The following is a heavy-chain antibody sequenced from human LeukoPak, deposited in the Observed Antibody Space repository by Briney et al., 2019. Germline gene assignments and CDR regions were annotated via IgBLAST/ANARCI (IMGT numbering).Heavy chain of an antibody. CDR1: GFTFSSNA. CDR3: ARAGNYDSSGYYIRAFDY. D-gene: IGHD3-22*01. J-gene: IGHJ4*02. CDR2: ISGSGGST. Sequence: PGGSLRLSCAASGFTFSSNALSWVRQAPGKGLEWVSAISGSGGSTYYADSVKGRFTISRDNSKNTLYLQMNSLRAEDTAVYYCARAGNYDSSGYYIRAFDYWGQGTLVTVSS. V-gene: IGHV3-23*01.